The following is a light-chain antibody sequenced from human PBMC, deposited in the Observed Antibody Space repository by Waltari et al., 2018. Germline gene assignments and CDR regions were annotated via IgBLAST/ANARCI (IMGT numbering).Light chain of an antibody. CDR2: ENN. CDR3: GTWDTTLSALI. J-gene: IGLJ2*01. V-gene: IGLV1-51*01. CDR1: SSHIGNAY. Sequence: QSVLTQPPSVSAAPGQKVTLSCPGRSSHIGNAYVSWYQQLPGTAPKLFIYENNKRPPGIPDRFPGSKSGTSATLGITGLQTGDEADYYCGTWDTTLSALIFGGGTKLTVL.